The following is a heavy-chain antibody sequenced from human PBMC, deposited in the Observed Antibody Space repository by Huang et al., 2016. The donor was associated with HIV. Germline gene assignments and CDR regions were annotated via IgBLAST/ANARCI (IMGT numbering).Heavy chain of an antibody. J-gene: IGHJ6*02. V-gene: IGHV4-34*02. CDR2: GNDRGAT. CDR3: ARQWTILEWLLGLDV. CDR1: GGSFTGNS. Sequence: QMQLQQRGAGLLKPSETLSLTCGVAGGSFTGNSLTWIRQAPGKGLGWIGEGNDRGATNYNPSLNGRVTIAREKSKRELSLNLRSVTAADTAVYYCARQWTILEWLLGLDVWGQGTTVIVSS. D-gene: IGHD3-3*01.